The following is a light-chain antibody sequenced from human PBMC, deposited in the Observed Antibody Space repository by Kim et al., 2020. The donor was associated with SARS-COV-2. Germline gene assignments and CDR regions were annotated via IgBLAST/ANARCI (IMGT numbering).Light chain of an antibody. CDR2: DNN. J-gene: IGLJ2*01. V-gene: IGLV1-40*01. CDR3: QPFDISLSGFVI. CDR1: KSNSGAGFD. Sequence: VTISCTGSKSNSGAGFDVHWYQQEPATAPKLLISDNNNRPSGVPDRISTSKSDTSVSLAISGLQPEDEADYYCQPFDISLSGFVIFGGGTQLTVL.